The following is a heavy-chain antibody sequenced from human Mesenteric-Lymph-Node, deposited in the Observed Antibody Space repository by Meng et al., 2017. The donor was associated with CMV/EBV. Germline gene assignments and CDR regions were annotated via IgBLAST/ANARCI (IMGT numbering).Heavy chain of an antibody. V-gene: IGHV1-18*01. CDR3: ARRAYNYGNQYYFDY. J-gene: IGHJ4*02. Sequence: ASVKVSCKASGYTFTSYGISWVRQAPGQGLEWMGWISAYNGNTNYAQKLQGRVTMTTDTSTSTAYMELRSLRSDDTAVYYCARRAYNYGNQYYFDYWGQGTLVTVSS. D-gene: IGHD5-18*01. CDR2: ISAYNGNT. CDR1: GYTFTSYG.